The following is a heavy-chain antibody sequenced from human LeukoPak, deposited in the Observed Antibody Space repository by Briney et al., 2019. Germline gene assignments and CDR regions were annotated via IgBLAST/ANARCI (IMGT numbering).Heavy chain of an antibody. V-gene: IGHV4-31*03. CDR2: IYYSGST. Sequence: PSETLSLTCTVSGGSISSGGYYWSWIRQHPGKGLEWIGYIYYSGSTYYNPSLKSRVTISVDTSKSQFSLKLSSVTAAGMAAYYCARWIVVVPAAPSLDYWGQGTLVTVSS. J-gene: IGHJ4*02. D-gene: IGHD2-2*01. CDR3: ARWIVVVPAAPSLDY. CDR1: GGSISSGGYY.